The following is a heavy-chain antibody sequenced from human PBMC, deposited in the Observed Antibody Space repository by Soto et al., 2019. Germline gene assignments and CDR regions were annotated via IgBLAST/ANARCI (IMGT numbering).Heavy chain of an antibody. D-gene: IGHD5-12*01. CDR3: VMGRGYDSFVS. J-gene: IGHJ4*02. CDR2: ISHLENT. Sequence: TLSLTCTVLDASIGCGCYSWGWVRQTQGRGLEWIGYISHLENTYFHPSFKSRLTMSIDRTRNQFSLNLSSVTAADMAVYFCVMGRGYDSFVSCGQAILVTLFS. V-gene: IGHV4-30-2*01. CDR1: DASIGCGCYS.